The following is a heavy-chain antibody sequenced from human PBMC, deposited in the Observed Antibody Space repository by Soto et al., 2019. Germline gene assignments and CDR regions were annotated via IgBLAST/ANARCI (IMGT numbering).Heavy chain of an antibody. CDR2: ILSDGDND. V-gene: IGHV3-23*01. J-gene: IGHJ4*02. CDR1: EFTFSNYA. Sequence: GGSLRLSCAACEFTFSNYAMSWVRQAPGKGLEWVSAILSDGDNDYYADSVKGRFTISRDNSKNTLYLQMNSLRTEDTAIYYCARDDEGGSYCDLGYWGQGTLVTVSS. CDR3: ARDDEGGSYCDLGY. D-gene: IGHD3-10*01.